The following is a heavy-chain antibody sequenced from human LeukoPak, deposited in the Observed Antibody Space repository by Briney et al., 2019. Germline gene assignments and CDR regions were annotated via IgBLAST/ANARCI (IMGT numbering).Heavy chain of an antibody. CDR2: INPNSGGT. Sequence: ASVKVSCKASGYTFTGYYMHWVRQAPGQGLEWMGWINPNSGGTNYAQKFQGRVTMTRDTSISTAYMELSSLRSEDTAVYYCARGMVGATLRADFYYYYYYMDVWGKGTTVTVSS. J-gene: IGHJ6*03. CDR1: GYTFTGYY. V-gene: IGHV1-2*02. D-gene: IGHD1-26*01. CDR3: ARGMVGATLRADFYYYYYYMDV.